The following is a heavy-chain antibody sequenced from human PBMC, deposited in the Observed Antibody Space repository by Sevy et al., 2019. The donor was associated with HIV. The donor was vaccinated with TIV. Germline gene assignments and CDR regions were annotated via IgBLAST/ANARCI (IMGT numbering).Heavy chain of an antibody. CDR2: ISSSGSAI. V-gene: IGHV3-48*03. D-gene: IGHD3-9*01. CDR3: EGSLRYFDLGRNRYDY. Sequence: GGSLRLSCAASGFAFSSFEMNWVRQAPGKGLEWLSYISSSGSAIYYADSVKGRFTISRDNAKKSLYLQMNSLRAEDTAVYYCEGSLRYFDLGRNRYDYWGQGTLVTVSS. J-gene: IGHJ4*02. CDR1: GFAFSSFE.